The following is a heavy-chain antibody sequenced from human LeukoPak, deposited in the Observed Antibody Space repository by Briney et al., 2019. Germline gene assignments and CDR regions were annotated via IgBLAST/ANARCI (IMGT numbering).Heavy chain of an antibody. CDR3: AIRYYYDSSGYYHY. J-gene: IGHJ4*02. CDR1: GYTFTGYY. D-gene: IGHD3-22*01. CDR2: INPSSGGT. Sequence: ASVKVSCKASGYTFTGYYTHWVRQAPGQGLEWMGWINPSSGGTNYAQKFQGRVTMTRDTSISTAYMELSSLRSEDTAVYYCAIRYYYDSSGYYHYWGQGTLVTVSS. V-gene: IGHV1-2*02.